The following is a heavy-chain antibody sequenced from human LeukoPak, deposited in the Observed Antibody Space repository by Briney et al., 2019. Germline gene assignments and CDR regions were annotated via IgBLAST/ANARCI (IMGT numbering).Heavy chain of an antibody. J-gene: IGHJ4*02. Sequence: ASVKVSCKAFGYTFTSYFMHWVRQAPGQGLEWVGIINPSGGSTTYAQKFQGRVTMTRDTSTSTVYMELSGLRSEDTAVYYCARDVDNWNDVGKYYFDYWGQGTLVTVSS. CDR3: ARDVDNWNDVGKYYFDY. V-gene: IGHV1-46*03. D-gene: IGHD1-20*01. CDR2: INPSGGST. CDR1: GYTFTSYF.